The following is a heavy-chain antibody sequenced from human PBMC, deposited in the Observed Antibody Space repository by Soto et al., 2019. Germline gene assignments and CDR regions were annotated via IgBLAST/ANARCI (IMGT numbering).Heavy chain of an antibody. D-gene: IGHD6-19*01. V-gene: IGHV1-69*01. CDR3: ARPKGTYSSGYYDFDY. J-gene: IGHJ4*02. CDR2: IIPLFGTA. CDR1: GGTFSTYA. Sequence: QVQLVQSGAEVKQPGSSVKVSCKTSGGTFSTYAIYWVRQAPGQGLEWMGAIIPLFGTADYAQKFQGRVTITADESTSTASMELGRLCSEDTAVYYCARPKGTYSSGYYDFDYWGQGTLVTVSS.